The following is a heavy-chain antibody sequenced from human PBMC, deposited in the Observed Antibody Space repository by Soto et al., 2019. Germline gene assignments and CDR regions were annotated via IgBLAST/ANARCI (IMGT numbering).Heavy chain of an antibody. D-gene: IGHD5-12*01. V-gene: IGHV4-31*03. CDR3: ARDPMGYSGTWYVGYFDY. J-gene: IGHJ4*02. Sequence: QVQLQESGPGLVKPSQTLSLICTVSGVSISSGGYYWSWIRQHPGKGLEWLGYIYYSGSTKYNPSLKSRVTISVDTSKNQFSLKLSSVTAADTAVYYCARDPMGYSGTWYVGYFDYWGQGALVTVSP. CDR2: IYYSGST. CDR1: GVSISSGGYY.